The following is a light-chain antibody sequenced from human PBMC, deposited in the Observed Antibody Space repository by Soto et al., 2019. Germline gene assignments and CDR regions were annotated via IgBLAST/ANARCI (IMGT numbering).Light chain of an antibody. CDR3: LQDFNYPWT. V-gene: IGKV3-15*01. CDR1: QSVSSN. CDR2: AAS. Sequence: EIVMTQSPATLSVSPGERATLSCRASQSVSSNLAWYQQKPGQAPRLLIYAASTRATGIPARFSGSGSGTEFTLTISSLQPEDFATYYCLQDFNYPWTFGQGTKVEIE. J-gene: IGKJ1*01.